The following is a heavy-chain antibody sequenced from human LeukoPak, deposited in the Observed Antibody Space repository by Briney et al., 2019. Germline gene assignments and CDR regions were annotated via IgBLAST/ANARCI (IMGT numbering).Heavy chain of an antibody. J-gene: IGHJ4*02. CDR3: ARVPTVTFFDY. CDR1: GYTFIGYY. V-gene: IGHV1-2*02. D-gene: IGHD4-17*01. Sequence: GASVKVSCKASGYTFIGYYMHWVRQAPGQGLEWMGRINPNSGDTDYVQKFQGRVTLTRDTSISTAYLEVSRLRSDDTAVYYCARVPTVTFFDYWGQGTLVTVSS. CDR2: INPNSGDT.